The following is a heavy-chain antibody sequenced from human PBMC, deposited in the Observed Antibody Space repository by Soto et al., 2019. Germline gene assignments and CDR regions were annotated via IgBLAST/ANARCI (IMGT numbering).Heavy chain of an antibody. V-gene: IGHV3-53*01. CDR2: IYSGGYT. J-gene: IGHJ4*02. Sequence: EVQLVESGGGLIQPGGSLRLSCAVSGFTVSNNYMSWVRQAPGKGLEGVSVIYSGGYTAYGDSVKGRFTISRDNSKKKLLLKRNTLGTDATALIYGASERGGGGYWGQGTLVTVSS. CDR1: GFTVSNNY. D-gene: IGHD3-10*01. CDR3: ASERGGGGY.